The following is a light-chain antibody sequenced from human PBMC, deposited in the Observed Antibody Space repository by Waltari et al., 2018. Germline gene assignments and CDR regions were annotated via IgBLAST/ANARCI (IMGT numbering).Light chain of an antibody. CDR1: QNINIY. V-gene: IGKV3-11*01. J-gene: IGKJ4*01. CDR3: QQRTKWVT. Sequence: DIVLTQSPATLSLSPGERATLQCRPSQNINIYLAWYQQKPGQAPRLLIYDASNRATGVPARFSGSGSGTDFTLTISSLEPEDFAVYYCQQRTKWVTFGGGTTLDIK. CDR2: DAS.